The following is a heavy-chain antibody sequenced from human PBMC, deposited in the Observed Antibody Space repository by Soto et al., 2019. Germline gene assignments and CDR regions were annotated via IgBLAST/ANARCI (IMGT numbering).Heavy chain of an antibody. Sequence: QVQLVESGGGVVQPGRSLRLSCAASGFTFSSYGMHWVRQAPGKGLEWVAVIWYDGSNKYYADSVKGRFTISRDNSKNTLYLQMNSLRAEDTAVYYCVRALSLRIAAAGKAYWGQGTLVTVSS. V-gene: IGHV3-33*01. J-gene: IGHJ4*02. CDR1: GFTFSSYG. D-gene: IGHD6-13*01. CDR3: VRALSLRIAAAGKAY. CDR2: IWYDGSNK.